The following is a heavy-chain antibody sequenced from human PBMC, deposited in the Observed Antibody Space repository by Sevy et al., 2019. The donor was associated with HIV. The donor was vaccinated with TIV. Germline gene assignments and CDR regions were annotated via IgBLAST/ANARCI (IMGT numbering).Heavy chain of an antibody. D-gene: IGHD1-26*01. V-gene: IGHV3-23*01. Sequence: GGSLRLSCADSGLTFSIYAMSWVRQAPGKGLEWVSGISGNGASTYYADSGKGRFTISRDNSKNTLYLQMNSLRAEDTAVYYCAKGAIVGATRRYDFDYWGQGTLVTVSS. CDR2: ISGNGAST. CDR1: GLTFSIYA. CDR3: AKGAIVGATRRYDFDY. J-gene: IGHJ4*02.